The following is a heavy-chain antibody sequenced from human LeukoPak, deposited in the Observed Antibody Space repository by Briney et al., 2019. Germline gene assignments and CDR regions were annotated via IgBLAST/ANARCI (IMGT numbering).Heavy chain of an antibody. Sequence: PGGSLRLSCAASGFTFSNHYMDWVRQAPGKGLEWVALISYDGSNKYYADSVKGRFTISRDNSKNTLYLQMNSLRAEDTALYYCANVGATISFDSWGQGTLVTVSS. CDR1: GFTFSNHY. V-gene: IGHV3-30*18. J-gene: IGHJ4*02. D-gene: IGHD1-26*01. CDR2: ISYDGSNK. CDR3: ANVGATISFDS.